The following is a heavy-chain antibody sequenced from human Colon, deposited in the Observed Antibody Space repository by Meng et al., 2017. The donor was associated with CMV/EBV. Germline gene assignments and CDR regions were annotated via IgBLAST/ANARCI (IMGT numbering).Heavy chain of an antibody. CDR2: IYYSGST. V-gene: IGHV4-39*07. D-gene: IGHD6-13*01. CDR3: ARAAAAGEYYFDY. Sequence: PLQEPAPGLGKPSESLALTCTVSGGSISSSSYYWGWIRQPPGKGLEWIGSIYYSGSTYYNPSLKSRVTISVDTSKNQFSLKLSSVTAADTAVYYCARAAAAGEYYFDYWGQGTLVTVSS. CDR1: GGSISSSSYY. J-gene: IGHJ4*02.